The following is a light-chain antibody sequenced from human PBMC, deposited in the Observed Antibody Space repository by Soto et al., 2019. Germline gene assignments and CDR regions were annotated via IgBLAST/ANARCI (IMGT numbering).Light chain of an antibody. Sequence: DIVMTQSPDSLAVSLGERATINCKSSQSVLYSSNNKNCLAWYQQKPGQPPKLLIYWASTRESGVPDRFSGSGSGTDFTLTISSLQAEDVAVYYCQQYYITPLTFGGGTKVEI. J-gene: IGKJ4*01. CDR1: QSVLYSSNNKNC. V-gene: IGKV4-1*01. CDR2: WAS. CDR3: QQYYITPLT.